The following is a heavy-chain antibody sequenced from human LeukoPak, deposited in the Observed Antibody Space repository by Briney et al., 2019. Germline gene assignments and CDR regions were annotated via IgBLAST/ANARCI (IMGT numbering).Heavy chain of an antibody. CDR3: ARGVLGYCSSTSCRYYYYYYMDV. D-gene: IGHD2-2*01. V-gene: IGHV1-8*03. Sequence: ASVKVSCKASGYTFTSYDINWVRQATGQGLEWMGWMNPNSGNTGYAQKFQGRVTITRNTSISTAYMELSSLRSEDTAVYYCARGVLGYCSSTSCRYYYYYYMDVWGKGTTVTVSS. CDR2: MNPNSGNT. CDR1: GYTFTSYD. J-gene: IGHJ6*03.